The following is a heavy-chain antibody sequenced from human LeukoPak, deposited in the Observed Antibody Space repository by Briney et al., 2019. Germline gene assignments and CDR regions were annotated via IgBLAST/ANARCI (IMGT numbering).Heavy chain of an antibody. CDR2: IYYSGST. Sequence: SETLSLTCTVSGGPISSSSYYWGWIRQPPGKGLEWIGSIYYSGSTYYNPSLKSRVTISVDTSKNQFSLKLSSVTAADTAVYYCSRYSYGYRGGYYFDYWGQGTLVTVSS. CDR3: SRYSYGYRGGYYFDY. J-gene: IGHJ4*02. D-gene: IGHD5-18*01. CDR1: GGPISSSSYY. V-gene: IGHV4-39*07.